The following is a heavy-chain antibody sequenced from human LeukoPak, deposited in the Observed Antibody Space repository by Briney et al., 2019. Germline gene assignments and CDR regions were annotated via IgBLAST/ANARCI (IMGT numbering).Heavy chain of an antibody. D-gene: IGHD6-19*01. Sequence: ASVKVSCKASGYRFSNYGITWVRQAPGQGLECMGWISAYNGDTNYAQNFQGRLTMTTDTSTNTAYMELRSLRSDDTAVYYCARVGSPDSENSGWKLFFDYWGQGTLVTVPS. V-gene: IGHV1-18*01. CDR1: GYRFSNYG. CDR3: ARVGSPDSENSGWKLFFDY. J-gene: IGHJ4*02. CDR2: ISAYNGDT.